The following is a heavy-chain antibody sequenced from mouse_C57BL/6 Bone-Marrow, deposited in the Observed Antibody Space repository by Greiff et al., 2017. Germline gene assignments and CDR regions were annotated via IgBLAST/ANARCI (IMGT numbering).Heavy chain of an antibody. V-gene: IGHV2-3*01. J-gene: IGHJ2*01. CDR3: TKLGTGFDY. CDR2: IWGDGST. CDR1: GFSLTSYG. D-gene: IGHD4-1*01. Sequence: VQRVESGPGLVAPSQSLSITCTVSGFSLTSYGVSWVRQPPGKGLEWLGVIWGDGSTNYHSALIARLSISKDNTKSQVFLKLNSLQNDDTATYYCTKLGTGFDYWGQGTTLTVSS.